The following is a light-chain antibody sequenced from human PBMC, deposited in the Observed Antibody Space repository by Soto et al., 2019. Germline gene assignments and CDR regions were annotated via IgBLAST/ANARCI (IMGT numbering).Light chain of an antibody. CDR2: GAS. CDR1: QSIGNS. J-gene: IGKJ1*01. CDR3: QQYNSAPRT. V-gene: IGKV1-27*01. Sequence: EIKMYQSPGSLSLSKGERVTITCRASQSIGNSLAWYQQKPGQVPQLLIYGASTLPSGIPYRFSGSGSGTDFTLTISRLQPEDVAVYYCQQYNSAPRTFGQGTKVDIK.